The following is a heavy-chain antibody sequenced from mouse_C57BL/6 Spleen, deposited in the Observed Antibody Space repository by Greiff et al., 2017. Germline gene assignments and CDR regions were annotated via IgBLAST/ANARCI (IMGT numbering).Heavy chain of an antibody. CDR1: GFSLSTFGMG. CDR2: IWWDDDT. CDR3: ARMGDYEREGAY. J-gene: IGHJ3*01. V-gene: IGHV8-8*01. D-gene: IGHD2-4*01. Sequence: QVTLKESGPGILQPSQTLSLTCSFSGFSLSTFGMGVGWIRQPSGKGLAWLAHIWWDDDTYYNPALKSRLTSSKDTSKNQVILKIANVDTADTATYYCARMGDYEREGAYWGQGTLVTVSA.